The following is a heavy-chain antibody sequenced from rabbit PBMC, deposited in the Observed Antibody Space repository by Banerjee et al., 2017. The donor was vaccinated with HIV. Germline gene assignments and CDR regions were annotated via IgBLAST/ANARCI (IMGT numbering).Heavy chain of an antibody. Sequence: QEQLEESGGDLVKPEGSLTLSCTASGFSFSSSYWICWVRQAPGKGLEWIACIYAGSSDSTYYASWAKGRFTISSTSSTTVTLQMTSLTAADTATYFCARNDYGDYAYYFNLWGPGPLVTVS. CDR1: GFSFSSSYW. V-gene: IGHV1S45*01. D-gene: IGHD2-1*01. CDR2: IYAGSSDST. J-gene: IGHJ4*01. CDR3: ARNDYGDYAYYFNL.